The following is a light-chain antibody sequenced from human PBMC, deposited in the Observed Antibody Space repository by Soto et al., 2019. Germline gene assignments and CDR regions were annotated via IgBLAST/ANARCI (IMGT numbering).Light chain of an antibody. CDR2: DVS. V-gene: IGLV2-11*01. J-gene: IGLJ1*01. CDR3: CSYAGSYRYV. CDR1: SSDVGGYNH. Sequence: QSVLTQPRSVSGSPGQSVTISCTGTSSDVGGYNHVSWYQQHPGKAPKLMIYDVSKRPSGVPDRFSGSKSGNTASLTISGLQAEDEADYYCCSYAGSYRYVFGTGTKVTVL.